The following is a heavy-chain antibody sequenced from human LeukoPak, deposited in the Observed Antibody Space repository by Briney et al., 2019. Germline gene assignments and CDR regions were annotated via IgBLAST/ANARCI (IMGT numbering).Heavy chain of an antibody. CDR2: IESKTDGGTT. J-gene: IGHJ4*02. Sequence: GGSLRLSCAASGFSFSDAWMSWVRQIPGKGLEWVGRIESKTDGGTTDYAAPVKGRFTISRDDSANTLYLQMNSLKSEDTAVYYCTTYGSGRKFDYWGQGILVTVSS. V-gene: IGHV3-15*04. CDR1: GFSFSDAW. D-gene: IGHD3-10*01. CDR3: TTYGSGRKFDY.